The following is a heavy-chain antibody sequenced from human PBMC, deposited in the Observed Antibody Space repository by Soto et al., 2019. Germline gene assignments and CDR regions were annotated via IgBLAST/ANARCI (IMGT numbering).Heavy chain of an antibody. CDR3: AAKLGTTHYFDF. Sequence: QVQLQESGPGLVQPSQTLSLTCSVSGDPVSDGSYYWTWVRQHPVKGLEWIGYIYHTGNTYYNPSPQSRLIMSIDTSKNQFSLHLYSLTAADTAVYFCAAKLGTTHYFDFWGQGSLVAVSS. V-gene: IGHV4-31*03. CDR1: GDPVSDGSYY. CDR2: IYHTGNT. D-gene: IGHD7-27*01. J-gene: IGHJ4*02.